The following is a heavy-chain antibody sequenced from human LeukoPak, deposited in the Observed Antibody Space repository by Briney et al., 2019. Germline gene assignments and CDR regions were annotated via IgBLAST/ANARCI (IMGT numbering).Heavy chain of an antibody. CDR2: ISSSSSYI. Sequence: GGSPRLSCAASGFTFSSYSMTWVRQAPGKGLEWVSSISSSSSYIYYADSVKGRFTISRDNAKNSLYLQMNSLRAEDTAVYYCARGLDGYKKEDYWGQGTLVTVSS. D-gene: IGHD5-12*01. CDR3: ARGLDGYKKEDY. CDR1: GFTFSSYS. J-gene: IGHJ4*02. V-gene: IGHV3-21*01.